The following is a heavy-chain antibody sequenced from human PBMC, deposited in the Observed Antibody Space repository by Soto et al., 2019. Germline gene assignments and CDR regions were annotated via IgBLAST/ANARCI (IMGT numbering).Heavy chain of an antibody. CDR1: GYSFTSYW. Sequence: GESLKISCKGSGYSFTSYWISWVRQMPGKGLEWMGRIDPSDSYTNYSPSFQGHVTISAGKSISTAYLQWSSLKASDTAMYYCARGGNSNAAHYYGMDVWGQGTTVTVSS. CDR2: IDPSDSYT. D-gene: IGHD6-13*01. J-gene: IGHJ6*02. CDR3: ARGGNSNAAHYYGMDV. V-gene: IGHV5-10-1*01.